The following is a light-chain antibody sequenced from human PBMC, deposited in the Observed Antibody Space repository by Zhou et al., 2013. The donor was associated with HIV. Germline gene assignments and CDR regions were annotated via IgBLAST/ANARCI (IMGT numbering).Light chain of an antibody. CDR3: QQYSSYSWT. CDR1: QSISSW. Sequence: DIQMTQSPSTLSASVGDRVTITCRASQSISSWLAWYQQKPGKAPKLLIYKASSLESGVPSRFSGSGSGTEFTLTISSLRPDDFATYYCQQYSSYSWTFGQGTKVEIK. CDR2: KAS. V-gene: IGKV1-5*03. J-gene: IGKJ1*01.